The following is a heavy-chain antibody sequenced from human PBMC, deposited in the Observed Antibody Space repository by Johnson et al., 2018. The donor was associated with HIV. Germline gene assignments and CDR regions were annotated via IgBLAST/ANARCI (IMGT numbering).Heavy chain of an antibody. CDR1: GFTFNSYA. Sequence: VQLVESGGGVDQPGRSLRLSCAASGFTFNSYAMHWVCQAPGKGLEWVSRINSDGSSTSYAESVKGRFTISRDNAKNTLYLQMNSLRAEDTAVYYCARGGSGDNAHFDIWGQGTMVTVSS. CDR3: ARGGSGDNAHFDI. D-gene: IGHD2-15*01. CDR2: INSDGSST. J-gene: IGHJ3*02. V-gene: IGHV3-74*02.